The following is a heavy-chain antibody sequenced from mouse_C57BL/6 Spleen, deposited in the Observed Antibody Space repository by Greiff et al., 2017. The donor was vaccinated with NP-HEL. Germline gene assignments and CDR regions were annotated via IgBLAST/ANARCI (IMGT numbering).Heavy chain of an antibody. CDR1: GYTFTSYW. J-gene: IGHJ2*01. CDR2: INPSNGGT. D-gene: IGHD1-1*01. V-gene: IGHV1-53*01. Sequence: QVQLQQPGTELVKPGASVKLSCKASGYTFTSYWMHWVKQRPGQGLEWIGNINPSNGGTNYNEKFKSKAALTVDKSSSTAYMQLSSLTSEDSAVYYCARSLLLLPYYFDYWGQGTTLTVSS. CDR3: ARSLLLLPYYFDY.